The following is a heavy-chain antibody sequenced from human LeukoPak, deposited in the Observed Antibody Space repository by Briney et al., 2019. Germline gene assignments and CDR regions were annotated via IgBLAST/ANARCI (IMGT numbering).Heavy chain of an antibody. Sequence: ASVKVSCKASGYTFTSYYMHWVRQAPGQGLERMGIINPSGGSTSYAQKFQGRVTMTRDMSTSTVYMELSSLRSEDTAVYYCARAGGYGEGFDYWGQGTLVTVSS. CDR1: GYTFTSYY. J-gene: IGHJ4*02. CDR2: INPSGGST. D-gene: IGHD4-17*01. CDR3: ARAGGYGEGFDY. V-gene: IGHV1-46*01.